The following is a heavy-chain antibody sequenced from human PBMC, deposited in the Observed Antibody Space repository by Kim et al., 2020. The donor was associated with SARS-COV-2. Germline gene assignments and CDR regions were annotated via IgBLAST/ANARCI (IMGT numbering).Heavy chain of an antibody. CDR3: ASHYDSSGYSPHDAFDI. Sequence: VKDRFTISRDNAKNTLYLQMNSLRAEDTAVYYCASHYDSSGYSPHDAFDIWGQGTMVTVSS. J-gene: IGHJ3*02. D-gene: IGHD3-22*01. V-gene: IGHV3-74*01.